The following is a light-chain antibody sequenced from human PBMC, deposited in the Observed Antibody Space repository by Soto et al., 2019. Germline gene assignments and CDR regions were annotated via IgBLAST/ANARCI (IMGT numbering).Light chain of an antibody. J-gene: IGKJ4*01. Sequence: EIVLTQSPATLSLSPGERATLSFRASQSVSSYLAWYQQKPGKAPRRLIFDASNRATGIPARFSGSRSGTDFTLTISSLEPEDFAVYYCQQRNSRPLTFGGGTKVDIK. CDR2: DAS. V-gene: IGKV3-11*01. CDR3: QQRNSRPLT. CDR1: QSVSSY.